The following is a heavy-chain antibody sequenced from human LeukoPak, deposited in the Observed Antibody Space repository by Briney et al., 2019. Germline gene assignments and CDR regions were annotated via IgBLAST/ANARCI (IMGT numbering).Heavy chain of an antibody. D-gene: IGHD3-10*01. Sequence: SETLSLTCTVSGGSISSYYWSWIRQPPGKGLEWIGYIYYSGSTNYNPSLKSRVTISVDTSKNQFSLKLSSVTAADTAVYYCARGERVLLWFGELLAPRYDYWGQGTLVTVSS. CDR3: ARGERVLLWFGELLAPRYDY. J-gene: IGHJ4*02. CDR1: GGSISSYY. V-gene: IGHV4-59*01. CDR2: IYYSGST.